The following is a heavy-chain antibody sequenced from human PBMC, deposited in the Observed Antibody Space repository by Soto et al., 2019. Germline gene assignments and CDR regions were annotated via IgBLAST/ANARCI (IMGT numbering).Heavy chain of an antibody. D-gene: IGHD6-13*01. CDR3: ARCSSSDYYYYGMDV. Sequence: QVQLVQSGAEVKKPGSSVKVSCKASGGTFSSYTISWVRQAPGQGLEWMGRIIPILGIANYAQKFQGRVTITADKSTSTAYMELSSLRSEDTAVYYCARCSSSDYYYYGMDVWGQGTTVTVSS. CDR2: IIPILGIA. V-gene: IGHV1-69*02. J-gene: IGHJ6*02. CDR1: GGTFSSYT.